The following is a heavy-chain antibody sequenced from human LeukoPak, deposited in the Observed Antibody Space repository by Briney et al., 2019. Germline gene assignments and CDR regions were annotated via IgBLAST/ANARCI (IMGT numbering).Heavy chain of an antibody. CDR2: ISAYNGNT. CDR3: ARDAEWLGSGSPPWDFQH. CDR1: GYTFTSYG. V-gene: IGHV1-18*01. J-gene: IGHJ1*01. Sequence: GASVKVSCKASGYTFTSYGISWVRQAPGQGLEWMGWISAYNGNTNYAQTLQGRVTMTTDTSTSTAYMELRSLRSDDTAVYYCARDAEWLGSGSPPWDFQHWGQGTLVTVSS. D-gene: IGHD3-10*01.